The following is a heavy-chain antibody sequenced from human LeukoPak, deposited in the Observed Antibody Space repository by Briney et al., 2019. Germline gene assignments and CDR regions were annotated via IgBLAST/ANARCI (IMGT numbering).Heavy chain of an antibody. J-gene: IGHJ2*01. CDR3: ARDQGSGNSDWYFDL. CDR1: GGSISSYY. Sequence: SDTLSLTCTVSGGSISSYYWSWIRQPPGKGLEWIGYIYYSGSTNYNPSLKSRVTISVDTSKNQFSLKLSSVTAADTAVYYCARDQGSGNSDWYFDLWGRGTLVTVSS. V-gene: IGHV4-59*01. CDR2: IYYSGST. D-gene: IGHD4-23*01.